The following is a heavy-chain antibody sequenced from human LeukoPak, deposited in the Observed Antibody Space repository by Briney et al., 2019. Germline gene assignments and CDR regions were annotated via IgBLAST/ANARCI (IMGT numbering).Heavy chain of an antibody. CDR1: GGSISSSNW. D-gene: IGHD1-26*01. J-gene: IGHJ4*02. V-gene: IGHV4-4*02. Sequence: SGTLSLTCAVPGGSISSSNWWSWVRQPPGKGLEWIGEIYHSGSTNYNPSLKSRVTISVDKSKNQFSLKLSSVTAADTAVYYCASWGATHHSFDYWGQGTLVTVSS. CDR3: ASWGATHHSFDY. CDR2: IYHSGST.